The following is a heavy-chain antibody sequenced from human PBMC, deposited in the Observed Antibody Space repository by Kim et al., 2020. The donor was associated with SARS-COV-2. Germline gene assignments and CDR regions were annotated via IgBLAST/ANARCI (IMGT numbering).Heavy chain of an antibody. CDR2: IYWDDDK. V-gene: IGHV2-5*02. Sequence: SGPTLVKPTQTLTLTCTFSGFSLSTSGVGVGWIRQPPGKALEWLALIYWDDDKRYSPSLKSRLTITKDTSKNQVVLTMTNMDPVDTATYYCAHRLGTIAAAGMTDFDYWGQGTLVTVSS. D-gene: IGHD6-13*01. CDR3: AHRLGTIAAAGMTDFDY. CDR1: GFSLSTSGVG. J-gene: IGHJ4*02.